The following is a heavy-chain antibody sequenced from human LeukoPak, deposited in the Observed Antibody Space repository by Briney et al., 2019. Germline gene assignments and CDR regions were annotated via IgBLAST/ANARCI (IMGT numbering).Heavy chain of an antibody. D-gene: IGHD3-22*01. CDR3: ARQGPTYYYDSSGYYNRSTDY. Sequence: GGSLRLSCKGSGYSFTSYWIGWVRQMPGKGLGWMGIIYPGDSDTRYSPSFQGQVTISADKSISTAYLQWSSLKASDTAMYYCARQGPTYYYDSSGYYNRSTDYWGQGTLVTVSS. CDR2: IYPGDSDT. V-gene: IGHV5-51*01. CDR1: GYSFTSYW. J-gene: IGHJ4*02.